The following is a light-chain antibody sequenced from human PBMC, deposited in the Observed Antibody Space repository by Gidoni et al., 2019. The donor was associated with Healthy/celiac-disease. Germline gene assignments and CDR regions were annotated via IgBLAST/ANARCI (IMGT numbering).Light chain of an antibody. V-gene: IGLV3-19*01. J-gene: IGLJ2*01. CDR2: GKN. Sequence: SSELTQDPAVSVALGQTVRITCQGDSPRSYYASWYQQKPGQAPFLVIYGKNNRPSGIPDRFSGSSSGNTASLTITGAQAEDEADYYCNSRDSSGNHLRVFGGGTKLTVL. CDR1: SPRSYY. CDR3: NSRDSSGNHLRV.